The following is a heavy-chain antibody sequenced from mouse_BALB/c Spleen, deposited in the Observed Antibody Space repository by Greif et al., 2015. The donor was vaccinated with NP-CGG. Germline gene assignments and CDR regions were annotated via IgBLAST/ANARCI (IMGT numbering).Heavy chain of an antibody. D-gene: IGHD1-1*01. V-gene: IGHV5-15*02. Sequence: EVKLVESGGGLVQPGGSRKLYCAASGFTFSDYGMAWVRQAPGKGPEWVAFISNLAYSIYYADTVTGRFTISRENAKNTLYLEMSSLRSEDTAMYYCARDYGSSYWYFDVWGAGTTVTVSS. CDR1: GFTFSDYG. J-gene: IGHJ1*01. CDR2: ISNLAYSI. CDR3: ARDYGSSYWYFDV.